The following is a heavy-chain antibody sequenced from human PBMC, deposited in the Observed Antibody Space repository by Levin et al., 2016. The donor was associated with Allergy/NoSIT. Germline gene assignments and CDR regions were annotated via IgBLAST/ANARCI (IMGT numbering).Heavy chain of an antibody. V-gene: IGHV1-18*01. CDR2: ISAYNGNT. CDR3: ARDLHKIVVVPAVMWQDYYYYGMDV. Sequence: WVRQAPGQGLEWMGWISAYNGNTNYAQKLQGRVTMTTDTSTSTAYMELRSLRSDDTAVYYCARDLHKIVVVPAVMWQDYYYYGMDVWGQGTTVTVSS. D-gene: IGHD2-2*01. J-gene: IGHJ6*02.